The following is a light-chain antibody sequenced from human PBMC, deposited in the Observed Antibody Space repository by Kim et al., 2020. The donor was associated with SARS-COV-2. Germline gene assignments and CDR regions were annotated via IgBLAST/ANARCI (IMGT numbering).Light chain of an antibody. J-gene: IGKJ5*01. V-gene: IGKV3-20*01. CDR1: QSVSSSY. Sequence: EIVLTQSPATLSLSPGEGATLSCRASQSVSSSYLAWYQHKPGQAPRLLIYGASSRATAIPDRFSGSGSGTDFTLTISRLEPEDFAVYYCKQYSSSPITFGQGTRLEIK. CDR3: KQYSSSPIT. CDR2: GAS.